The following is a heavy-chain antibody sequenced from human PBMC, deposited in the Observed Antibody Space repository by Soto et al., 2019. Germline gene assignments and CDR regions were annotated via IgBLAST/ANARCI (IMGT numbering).Heavy chain of an antibody. CDR1: GFTFSSYW. V-gene: IGHV3-7*01. Sequence: GGSLRLSCAASGFTFSSYWMSWVRQAPGKGLEWVANIKQDGSEKYYVDSVKGRFTISRDNAKNSLYLQMNSLRAEDTAVYYCARGNVLRFLEWLSEFDYWGQGTLVTVSS. J-gene: IGHJ4*02. CDR3: ARGNVLRFLEWLSEFDY. D-gene: IGHD3-3*01. CDR2: IKQDGSEK.